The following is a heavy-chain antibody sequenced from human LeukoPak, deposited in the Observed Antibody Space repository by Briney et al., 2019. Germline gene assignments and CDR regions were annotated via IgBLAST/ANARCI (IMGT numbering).Heavy chain of an antibody. V-gene: IGHV1-18*01. CDR3: ARDQGYCSSTSCSGLWFDP. D-gene: IGHD2-2*01. CDR1: GYTFTSYG. Sequence: ASVKVSCKASGYTFTSYGISWVRQAPGQGLEWMGWISAYNGNTNYAQKLQGRVTMTTDTSTSTAYMELRNLRSDDTAVYYCARDQGYCSSTSCSGLWFDPWGQGTLVTVSS. CDR2: ISAYNGNT. J-gene: IGHJ5*02.